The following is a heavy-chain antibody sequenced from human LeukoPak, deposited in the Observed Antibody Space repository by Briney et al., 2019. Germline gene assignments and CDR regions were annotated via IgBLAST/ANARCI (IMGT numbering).Heavy chain of an antibody. Sequence: SETLSLTCAVYGGSFSGYYWSWIRQPPGKGLEWIGEINHSGSTNYNPSLKSRVTISVDTSKNQFSLKLSSVTAADTAVYYCARGPGYYDSSGDFDYWGQGTLVTVSS. CDR1: GGSFSGYY. J-gene: IGHJ4*02. D-gene: IGHD3-22*01. CDR2: INHSGST. V-gene: IGHV4-34*01. CDR3: ARGPGYYDSSGDFDY.